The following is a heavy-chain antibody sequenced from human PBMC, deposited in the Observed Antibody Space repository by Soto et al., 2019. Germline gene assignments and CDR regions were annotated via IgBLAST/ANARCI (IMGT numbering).Heavy chain of an antibody. J-gene: IGHJ4*02. V-gene: IGHV3-23*01. CDR3: AKAGDYHGSESYFPLDY. CDR1: GFTFSTYA. D-gene: IGHD3-10*01. CDR2: ISGSGGRT. Sequence: EVQLLESGGVLEQPGGSLRLSCAASGFTFSTYAMTWVRQAPGKGLEWVSSISGSGGRTYYADSVKGRFTISRDNSKNTLYLQTNSLRAEDTAVYYCAKAGDYHGSESYFPLDYWGQGTLVPVSS.